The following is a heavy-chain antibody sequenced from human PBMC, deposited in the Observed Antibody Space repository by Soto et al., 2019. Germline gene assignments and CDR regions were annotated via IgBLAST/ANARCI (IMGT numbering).Heavy chain of an antibody. D-gene: IGHD2-2*01. CDR2: ISAYNGNT. J-gene: IGHJ6*02. CDR1: GYTFSNYG. Sequence: GASVKVSCKASGYTFSNYGITWVRQAPEQGLEWMGWISAYNGNTNHAQNLQGRVKMTTDTSTSTAYMELRSLRSDDTAVYYCVRGPENPSYLLLNYYNLYGMDVWGQGTTVTVSS. V-gene: IGHV1-18*04. CDR3: VRGPENPSYLLLNYYNLYGMDV.